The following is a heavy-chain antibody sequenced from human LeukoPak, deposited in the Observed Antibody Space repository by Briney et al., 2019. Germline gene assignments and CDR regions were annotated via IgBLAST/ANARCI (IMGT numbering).Heavy chain of an antibody. Sequence: SETLSLTCTVSGGSISSSSYYWGWIRQPPGKGLEWIGSISYSGSTYYNPSLKSRVTIFADTSKNLFFLKLSSVTAADTAVYYCARGIERLTIFGVVYYYYYYMDVWGKGTTVTVSS. CDR3: ARGIERLTIFGVVYYYYYYMDV. V-gene: IGHV4-39*07. CDR2: ISYSGST. J-gene: IGHJ6*03. CDR1: GGSISSSSYY. D-gene: IGHD3-3*01.